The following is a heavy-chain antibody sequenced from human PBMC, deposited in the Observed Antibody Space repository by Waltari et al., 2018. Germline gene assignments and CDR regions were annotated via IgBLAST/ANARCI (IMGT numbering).Heavy chain of an antibody. CDR1: GFTFSNAW. Sequence: EVQLVESGGGLVKPGGSLRLSCAASGFTFSNAWMSWVRQAPGKGLEGVGRIKSKTDGGTTDYAAPVKGRFTISRDDSKNTLYLQMNSLKTEDTAVYYCTTETVYYDYIWGSYRPLPFDYWGQGTLVTVSS. CDR3: TTETVYYDYIWGSYRPLPFDY. D-gene: IGHD3-16*02. V-gene: IGHV3-15*01. CDR2: IKSKTDGGTT. J-gene: IGHJ4*02.